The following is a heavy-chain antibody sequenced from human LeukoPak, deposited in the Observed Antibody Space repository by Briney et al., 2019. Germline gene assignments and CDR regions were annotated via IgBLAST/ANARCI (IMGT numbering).Heavy chain of an antibody. CDR3: ARGIPLASLVGATKNFDY. V-gene: IGHV4-34*01. J-gene: IGHJ4*02. CDR1: GGSFSGYY. Sequence: KPSETLSLTCAVYGGSFSGYYWSWLRQPPGKGLEWIGEINHSGSTNYNPSLKSRVTISVDTSKNQFSLKLSSVTAADTAVYYCARGIPLASLVGATKNFDYWGQGTLVTVSS. D-gene: IGHD1-26*01. CDR2: INHSGST.